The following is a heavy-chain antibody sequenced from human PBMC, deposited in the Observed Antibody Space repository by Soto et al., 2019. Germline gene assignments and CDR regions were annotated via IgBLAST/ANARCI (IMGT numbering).Heavy chain of an antibody. CDR3: ARGYSPALGAPWARVNWFDP. J-gene: IGHJ5*02. D-gene: IGHD1-26*01. V-gene: IGHV4-59*01. Sequence: SETLSLTCTVSGGSMSNYYWCWIRQPPGKGLEWIGYIYYIGSTNYNPSLKSRVTMSVDTSRNQLSLNLTSVTAADTAVYYCARGYSPALGAPWARVNWFDPWTQRTLVPVSS. CDR1: GGSMSNYY. CDR2: IYYIGST.